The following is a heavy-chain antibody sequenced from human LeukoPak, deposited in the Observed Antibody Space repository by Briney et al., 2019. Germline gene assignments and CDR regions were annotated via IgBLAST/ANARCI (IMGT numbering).Heavy chain of an antibody. CDR1: GFTFSNAW. CDR3: TTVTMTPDY. J-gene: IGHJ4*02. Sequence: GGSLTLSCAASGFTFSNAWMSSVSHAPGKGLEWVGRIKSKTDSRTTDYAAPVKGRFTISRDDSKNTLYLQMNSLKTEDTAVYYCTTVTMTPDYWGQGTLVTVSS. V-gene: IGHV3-15*01. D-gene: IGHD3-22*01. CDR2: IKSKTDSRTT.